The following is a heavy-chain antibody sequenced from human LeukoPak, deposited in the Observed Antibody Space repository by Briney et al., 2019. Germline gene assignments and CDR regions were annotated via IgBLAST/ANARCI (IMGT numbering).Heavy chain of an antibody. CDR3: AKEAYFTYYYDSSGYPLDY. CDR2: ISGSGGST. Sequence: GGSLRLSCAGSEFTFSSCGKSWVRQAPGKGLEWLSAISGSGGSTYYADSVKGRFTISRDNSKNTLYLQMNSLRAEDTAVYYCAKEAYFTYYYDSSGYPLDYWGQGTLVTVTS. CDR1: EFTFSSCG. J-gene: IGHJ4*02. D-gene: IGHD3-22*01. V-gene: IGHV3-23*01.